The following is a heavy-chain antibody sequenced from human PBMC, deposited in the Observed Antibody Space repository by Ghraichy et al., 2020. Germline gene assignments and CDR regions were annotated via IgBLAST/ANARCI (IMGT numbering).Heavy chain of an antibody. Sequence: GSLRLSCAASGFTFSSYAMSWVRQAPGKGLEWVSSISGSGGSTYYADSVKGRFTISRDNSKKTLYLQMNSLRAEDTAVYYCAKEGAAAAGYYYGMDVWGQGTTVTVSS. CDR3: AKEGAAAAGYYYGMDV. CDR1: GFTFSSYA. V-gene: IGHV3-23*01. J-gene: IGHJ6*02. CDR2: ISGSGGST. D-gene: IGHD6-13*01.